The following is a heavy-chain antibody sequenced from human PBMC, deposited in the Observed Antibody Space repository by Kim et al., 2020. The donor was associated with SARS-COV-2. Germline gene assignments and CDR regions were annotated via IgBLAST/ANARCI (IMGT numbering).Heavy chain of an antibody. Sequence: AAPVKGRFTISREDSKNTLYLQMNSLKTEDTAVYYCTTDPLGQQLVRGVYWGQGTLVTVSS. V-gene: IGHV3-15*01. J-gene: IGHJ4*02. D-gene: IGHD6-13*01. CDR3: TTDPLGQQLVRGVY.